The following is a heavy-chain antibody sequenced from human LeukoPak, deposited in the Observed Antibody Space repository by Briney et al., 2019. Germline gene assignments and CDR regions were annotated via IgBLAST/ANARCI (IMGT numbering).Heavy chain of an antibody. CDR3: AKRSGYTTGWFFDF. J-gene: IGHJ4*02. CDR2: IDASGGAT. V-gene: IGHV3-23*01. Sequence: GGSLRLSCAASGFTFSNYAMYWVRQAPGKGLEWVSSIDASGGATYYADSVKGRFTISRDNSKNTLFLQMNSLRAEDTAVFYCAKRSGYTTGWFFDFWGQGTLVTVSS. D-gene: IGHD6-19*01. CDR1: GFTFSNYA.